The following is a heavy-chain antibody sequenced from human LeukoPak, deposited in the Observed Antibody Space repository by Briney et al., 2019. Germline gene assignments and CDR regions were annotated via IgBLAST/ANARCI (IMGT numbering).Heavy chain of an antibody. CDR3: ARGRANWANHYYYGMDV. CDR2: INHSGST. J-gene: IGHJ6*01. CDR1: GGSFSGYY. D-gene: IGHD7-27*01. Sequence: SETLSLTCAVYGGSFSGYYWSWIRQPPGKGLEWIGEINHSGSTNYNPSLKSRVTISVDTSKNQFSLKLSSVTAADTAVYYCARGRANWANHYYYGMDVWGQGTTVTVSS. V-gene: IGHV4-34*01.